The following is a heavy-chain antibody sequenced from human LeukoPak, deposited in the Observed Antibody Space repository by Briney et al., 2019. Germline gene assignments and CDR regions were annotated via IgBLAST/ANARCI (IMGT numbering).Heavy chain of an antibody. CDR1: GYPFLSYG. J-gene: IGHJ4*02. CDR2: INPNSGGT. CDR3: AREGQLVLDY. V-gene: IGHV1-2*02. Sequence: ASVKASCKASGYPFLSYGINWVRQAPGQGLEWLGWINPNSGGTNYAQKFQGRVTMTRDTSISTAYMELSRLRSDDTAIYYCAREGQLVLDYWGQGTLVTVSS. D-gene: IGHD6-13*01.